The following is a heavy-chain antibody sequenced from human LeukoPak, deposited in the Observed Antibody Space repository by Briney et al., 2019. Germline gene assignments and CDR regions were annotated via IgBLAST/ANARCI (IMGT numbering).Heavy chain of an antibody. V-gene: IGHV6-1*01. CDR2: TYYRSTWYN. CDR3: ARRLTQYDCFDP. J-gene: IGHJ5*02. D-gene: IGHD2-2*01. Sequence: SQTLSLTCAISGDCVSSNSVTWNWIRQSPSRGLEWLGRTYYRSTWYNDYAVSVRGRITVNPDTSKNQFSLHLNSVTPEDTAVYYCARRLTQYDCFDPWGQGILVTVFS. CDR1: GDCVSSNSVT.